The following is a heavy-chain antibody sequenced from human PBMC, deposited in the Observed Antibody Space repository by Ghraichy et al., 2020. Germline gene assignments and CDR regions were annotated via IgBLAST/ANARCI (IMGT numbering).Heavy chain of an antibody. V-gene: IGHV4-34*01. Sequence: SETPSLTCAVYGGSFSGYYWSWIRQPPGKGLEWIGEINHSGSTNYNPSLKSRVTISVDTAKNQFSLKLSSVTAADTAVYYCARGIRAVRLRSFDYWGQGTMVTVSS. CDR3: ARGIRAVRLRSFDY. CDR1: GGSFSGYY. CDR2: INHSGST. D-gene: IGHD4-17*01. J-gene: IGHJ4*02.